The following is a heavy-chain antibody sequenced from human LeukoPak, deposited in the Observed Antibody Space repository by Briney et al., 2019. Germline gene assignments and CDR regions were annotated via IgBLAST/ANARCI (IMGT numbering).Heavy chain of an antibody. CDR1: GFTFSSYA. J-gene: IGHJ2*01. CDR3: ARSQWLVSGYYWYFDL. D-gene: IGHD6-19*01. CDR2: IGGSGGST. V-gene: IGHV3-23*01. Sequence: GGSLRLSCAASGFTFSSYAMTWVRQAPGKGLEWDSTIGGSGGSTYYADSVKGRFTISRDHSKNTLFLLMNSLSADDTAVYYCARSQWLVSGYYWYFDLWGRGTLVTVSS.